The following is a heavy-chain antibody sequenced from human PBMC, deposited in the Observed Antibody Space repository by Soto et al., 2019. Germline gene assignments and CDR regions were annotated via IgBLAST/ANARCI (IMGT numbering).Heavy chain of an antibody. CDR1: GYTFTSYA. CDR2: INAGNGNT. J-gene: IGHJ6*02. V-gene: IGHV1-3*01. Sequence: ASVKVSCKASGYTFTSYAMHWVRQAPGQRLEWMGWINAGNGNTKYSQKFQGRVTITRDTSASTAYMELRSLRSEDTAVYYCATDTKAVAGTSRYYYYAMDVWGQGTTVTVSS. D-gene: IGHD6-19*01. CDR3: ATDTKAVAGTSRYYYYAMDV.